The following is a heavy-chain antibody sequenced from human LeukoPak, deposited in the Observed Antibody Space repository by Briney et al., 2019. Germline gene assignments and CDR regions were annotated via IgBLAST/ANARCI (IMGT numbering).Heavy chain of an antibody. CDR2: ISSSSSYT. D-gene: IGHD3-10*01. V-gene: IGHV3-11*06. CDR3: ARDRIGHYGSGGFGGMDV. J-gene: IGHJ6*04. Sequence: PGGSLRLSRAASGFTLSDYYMSWIRQAPGKGLEVVSYISSSSSYTNYAASVKGRFTISRDNAKNSLSLRMNSLRAEDTAVYYCARDRIGHYGSGGFGGMDVWGKGTTVTVSS. CDR1: GFTLSDYY.